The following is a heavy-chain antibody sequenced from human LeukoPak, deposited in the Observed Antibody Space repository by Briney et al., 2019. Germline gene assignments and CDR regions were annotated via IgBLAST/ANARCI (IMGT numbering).Heavy chain of an antibody. D-gene: IGHD3-10*01. CDR1: GFTFSDHY. Sequence: GGSLRLPCAASGFTFSDHYMDWVRQAPGKGLEWFARIRNKAKSYSTEYAASVKGRFTISRDASKNSLYLQMHSLKTEDTAVYYCVRLGFSMVRRLIAYYGMDVWGQGTTVTVSS. J-gene: IGHJ6*02. V-gene: IGHV3-72*01. CDR3: VRLGFSMVRRLIAYYGMDV. CDR2: IRNKAKSYST.